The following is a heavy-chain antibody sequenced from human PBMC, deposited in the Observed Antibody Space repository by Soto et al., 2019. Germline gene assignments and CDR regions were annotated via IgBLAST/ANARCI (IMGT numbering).Heavy chain of an antibody. CDR2: IYYSGST. CDR3: ARDRNLIDYYGMDV. Sequence: QVQLQESGPGLAKPSQTLSLTCTVSGGSISSGDYYWSWIRQPPGKGLEWIGHIYYSGSTYYNPSLKGRVTISVDTSKNQFSLKLRSVTAADTAVYYCARDRNLIDYYGMDVWGQGTTVTVSS. D-gene: IGHD1-7*01. V-gene: IGHV4-30-4*01. J-gene: IGHJ6*02. CDR1: GGSISSGDYY.